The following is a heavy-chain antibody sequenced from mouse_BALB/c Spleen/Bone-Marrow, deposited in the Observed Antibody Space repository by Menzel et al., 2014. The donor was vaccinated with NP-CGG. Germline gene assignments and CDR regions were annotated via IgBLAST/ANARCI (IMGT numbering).Heavy chain of an antibody. CDR3: ARGYDEGFAY. CDR2: IDPANGNT. J-gene: IGHJ3*01. Sequence: EVQVVESGAELVKPGASVKLSCTASGFNIKDTYMHWVKQRPEQGLEWIGRIDPANGNTKYDPKFQGKAIITADTSSNTAYLQLSSLTSEDTAVYYCARGYDEGFAYWGQGTLVTVSA. D-gene: IGHD2-14*01. V-gene: IGHV14-3*02. CDR1: GFNIKDTY.